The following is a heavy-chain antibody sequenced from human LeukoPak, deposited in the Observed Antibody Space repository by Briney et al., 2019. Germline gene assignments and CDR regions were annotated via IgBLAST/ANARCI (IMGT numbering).Heavy chain of an antibody. D-gene: IGHD3-3*01. V-gene: IGHV4-30-4*01. Sequence: SQTLSLTCTVSGGSLSSGDYYWSWIRQPPGKGLEWIGYIYYSGSTYYNPSLKSRVTISVDTSKNQFPLKLSSVTAADTAVYYCARVYDFWSGYLVDPWGQGTLVTVSS. CDR3: ARVYDFWSGYLVDP. J-gene: IGHJ5*02. CDR1: GGSLSSGDYY. CDR2: IYYSGST.